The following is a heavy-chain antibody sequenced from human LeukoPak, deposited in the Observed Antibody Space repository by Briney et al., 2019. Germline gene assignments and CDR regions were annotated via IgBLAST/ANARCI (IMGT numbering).Heavy chain of an antibody. CDR3: AKETSSPFDY. V-gene: IGHV3-23*01. CDR1: GFTFSSYA. CDR2: ISNSGGST. D-gene: IGHD6-13*01. J-gene: IGHJ4*02. Sequence: GGSLRLSSAASGFTFSSYAMNWVRQAPGKGLEWVSGISNSGGSTYYADSVKGRFTISRDNSKNTLYLQMNSLRAEDTAVYYCAKETSSPFDYWGQGTLVTVSS.